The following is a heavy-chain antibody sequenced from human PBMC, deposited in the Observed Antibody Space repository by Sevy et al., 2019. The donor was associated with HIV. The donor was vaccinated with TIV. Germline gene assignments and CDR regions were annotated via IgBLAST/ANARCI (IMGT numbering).Heavy chain of an antibody. CDR1: GFTFDDYA. J-gene: IGHJ4*02. Sequence: GGSLRLSCAASGFTFDDYAMHWVRQAPGKGLEWVSGISWNRGSIGYADSVKGRFTISRDNAKNSLYLQMNSLRAEDTALYYCAKDRTRYSSSTIFDYWGQGTLVTVSS. D-gene: IGHD6-6*01. CDR2: ISWNRGSI. V-gene: IGHV3-9*01. CDR3: AKDRTRYSSSTIFDY.